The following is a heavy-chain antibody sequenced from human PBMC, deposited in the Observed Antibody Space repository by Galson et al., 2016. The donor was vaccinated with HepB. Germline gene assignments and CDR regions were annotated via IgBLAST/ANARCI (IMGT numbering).Heavy chain of an antibody. D-gene: IGHD6-6*01. CDR2: TYYKSKWYN. J-gene: IGHJ4*02. CDR3: ARALMGVAARHFDY. V-gene: IGHV6-1*01. CDR1: GDSVSSNSAA. Sequence: CAISGDSVSSNSAAWNWIRQSPSRGLEWLGRTYYKSKWYNDYAVSVESRITIDPDTAKNQFSLHLNSVTPEDTAVYYCARALMGVAARHFDYWGQGTLVTVSS.